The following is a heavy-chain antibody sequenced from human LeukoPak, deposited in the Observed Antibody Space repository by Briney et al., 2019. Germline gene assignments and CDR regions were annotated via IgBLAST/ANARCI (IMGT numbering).Heavy chain of an antibody. D-gene: IGHD3-9*01. J-gene: IGHJ4*02. CDR2: IKSKTDGGTT. CDR1: GFTFSNAW. V-gene: IGHV3-15*01. CDR3: TTDRSPIYDILTGSYDY. Sequence: GGSLRLSCAASGFTFSNAWMSWVRQAPGKGLEWVGRIKSKTDGGTTDYAAPVKGRFTISRDDSKNTLYLQMNSLKTEDTAVYYCTTDRSPIYDILTGSYDYWGQGTLVTVSS.